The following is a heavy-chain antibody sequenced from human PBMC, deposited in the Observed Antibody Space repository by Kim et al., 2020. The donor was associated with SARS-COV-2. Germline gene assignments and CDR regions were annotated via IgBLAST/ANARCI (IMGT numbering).Heavy chain of an antibody. V-gene: IGHV4-31*03. Sequence: SETLSLTCTVSGGSISSGGYYWSWIRQHPGKGLEWIGYIYYSGSTYYNPSLKSRVTISVDTSKNQFSLKLSSVTAADTAVYYCARGYVVVTATHFDYWGQGTLVTVSS. J-gene: IGHJ4*02. CDR1: GGSISSGGYY. CDR2: IYYSGST. CDR3: ARGYVVVTATHFDY. D-gene: IGHD2-21*02.